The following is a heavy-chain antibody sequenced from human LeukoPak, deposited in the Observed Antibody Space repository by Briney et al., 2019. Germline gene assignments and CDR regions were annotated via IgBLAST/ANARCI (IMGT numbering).Heavy chain of an antibody. J-gene: IGHJ3*02. CDR2: FTRNDETT. Sequence: GGSLRLSCAASGFTFSNSAMSWVRQAPGKGLEWVSGFTRNDETTSYADSVKGRFTISRDNSRDTLYLQMNSLRAEDTAVYYCARDHRDAFDIWGQGTMVTVSS. CDR1: GFTFSNSA. CDR3: ARDHRDAFDI. V-gene: IGHV3-23*01.